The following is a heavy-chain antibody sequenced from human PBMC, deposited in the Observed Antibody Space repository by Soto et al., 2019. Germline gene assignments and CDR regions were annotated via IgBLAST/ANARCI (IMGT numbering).Heavy chain of an antibody. V-gene: IGHV4-31*03. J-gene: IGHJ6*02. CDR3: ARGGLGYCSGGSCYSAELSRYYCGMDV. Sequence: QVQLQESGPGLVKPSQTLSLTCTVSGGSISSGGYYWSWIRQHPGKGLEWIGYIYYSGSTYYNTSLKSRVTISVDTSKNQFSLKLSSVTAADTAVYYCARGGLGYCSGGSCYSAELSRYYCGMDVWGQGTTVTVSS. CDR2: IYYSGST. D-gene: IGHD2-15*01. CDR1: GGSISSGGYY.